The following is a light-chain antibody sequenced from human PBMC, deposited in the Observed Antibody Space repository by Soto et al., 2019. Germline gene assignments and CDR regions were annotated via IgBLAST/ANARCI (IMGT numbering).Light chain of an antibody. CDR1: QSVSSY. V-gene: IGKV3-11*01. J-gene: IGKJ5*01. CDR2: DAS. CDR3: QQRSNWPRGLT. Sequence: EIVLTQSPATLSLSPGERATLSCRASQSVSSYLAWYQQKPGQAPRLLIYDASNRATGIPARFSGSGSGTDFTRTISSLEPEDFAVYYCQQRSNWPRGLTFGQGTRLEIK.